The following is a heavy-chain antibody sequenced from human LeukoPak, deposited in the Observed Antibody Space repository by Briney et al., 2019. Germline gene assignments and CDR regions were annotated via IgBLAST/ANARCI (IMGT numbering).Heavy chain of an antibody. Sequence: SETLSLTCTVSGGSISSYYWSWIRQPPGKGLEWIGYIYYSGSTNYNPSLKSRVTISVDTSKSQFSLKLSSVTAADTAVYYCARGLIAAEFDPWGQGTLVTVSS. V-gene: IGHV4-59*01. CDR1: GGSISSYY. CDR3: ARGLIAAEFDP. CDR2: IYYSGST. D-gene: IGHD6-13*01. J-gene: IGHJ5*02.